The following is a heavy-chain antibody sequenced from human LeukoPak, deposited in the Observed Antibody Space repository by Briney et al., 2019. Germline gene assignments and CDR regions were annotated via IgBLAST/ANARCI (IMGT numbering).Heavy chain of an antibody. CDR3: AAKGAGTPPY. V-gene: IGHV3-53*01. D-gene: IGHD1-7*01. CDR1: GLTFSNNY. Sequence: GGSLRLSCAASGLTFSNNYMTWVRQTPGTGLEWVSVIYSGGSTYYADSVKGRFTISRDNSKNTLYLQMNSLRAEDTAVYYCAAKGAGTPPYWGQGTLVTVSS. J-gene: IGHJ4*02. CDR2: IYSGGST.